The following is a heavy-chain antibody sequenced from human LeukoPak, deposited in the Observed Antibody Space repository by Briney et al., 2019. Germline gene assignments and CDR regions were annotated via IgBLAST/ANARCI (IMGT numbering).Heavy chain of an antibody. Sequence: GGSLRLSCAASGINYRSSGMHWVRQAPGRGLEWVTFIQNDGSDKYYAASVKGRFTISRDNSKNTVYLHTASLRADDTALYYCAREGGRAVPGRFDQWGQGTLVTVSS. V-gene: IGHV3-30*02. CDR1: GINYRSSG. J-gene: IGHJ4*02. CDR3: AREGGRAVPGRFDQ. D-gene: IGHD6-13*01. CDR2: IQNDGSDK.